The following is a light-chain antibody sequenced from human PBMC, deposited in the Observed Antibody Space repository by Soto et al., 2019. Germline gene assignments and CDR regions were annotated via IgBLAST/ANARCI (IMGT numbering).Light chain of an antibody. CDR3: QQYQNWPLT. V-gene: IGKV3-15*01. J-gene: IGKJ3*01. Sequence: EIGMTQSPATLSVSPGERATLSCRASQSVGSNLAWYQQKPGQAPSLLIYGASTRATAFPARFSGSGSGTEFTLTISSLQSEDFAMYFCQQYQNWPLTFGPGTKVDVK. CDR2: GAS. CDR1: QSVGSN.